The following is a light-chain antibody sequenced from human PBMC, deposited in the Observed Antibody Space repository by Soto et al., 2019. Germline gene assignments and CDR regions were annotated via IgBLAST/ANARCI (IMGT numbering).Light chain of an antibody. CDR3: QQYNSWLWT. CDR1: QSVSSN. J-gene: IGKJ1*01. Sequence: VVMTQSPGTLSVSPGEGVTLSCMASQSVSSNLACYQQKPGQAPRLLIYGASTRATGIPARFSGSGSGKEFTLIISSLQSEDSAVYYCQQYNSWLWTFGQGTKGDIK. V-gene: IGKV3-15*01. CDR2: GAS.